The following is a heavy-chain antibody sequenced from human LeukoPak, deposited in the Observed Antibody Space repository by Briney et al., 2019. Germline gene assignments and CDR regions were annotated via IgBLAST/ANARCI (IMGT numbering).Heavy chain of an antibody. D-gene: IGHD6-19*01. CDR3: TTVVAATVGLDY. CDR1: GFTVSSNY. Sequence: GGSLRLSCAASGFTVSSNYMSWVRQAPGKGLEWVSIIYSGGSTYYADSVKGRFTISRDNSKNTLYLQMNSLRAEDTAVYYCTTVVAATVGLDYWGQGTLVTVSS. V-gene: IGHV3-53*01. J-gene: IGHJ4*02. CDR2: IYSGGST.